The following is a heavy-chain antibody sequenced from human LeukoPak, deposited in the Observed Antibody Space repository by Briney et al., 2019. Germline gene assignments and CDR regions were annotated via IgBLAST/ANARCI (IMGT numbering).Heavy chain of an antibody. CDR1: GYTFTSYG. CDR3: ARSSTYYYDSSGYAPVDY. CDR2: ISAYNGNT. Sequence: GASVKVSCKASGYTFTSYGISWVRQAPGQGLEWMGWISAYNGNTNYAQKLQGRVTMTTDTSRSTAYMELRSLRSDDTAVYYCARSSTYYYDSSGYAPVDYWGQGTLVTVSS. J-gene: IGHJ4*02. D-gene: IGHD3-22*01. V-gene: IGHV1-18*01.